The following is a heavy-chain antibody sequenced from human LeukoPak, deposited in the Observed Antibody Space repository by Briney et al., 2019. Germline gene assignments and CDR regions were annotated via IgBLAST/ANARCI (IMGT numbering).Heavy chain of an antibody. V-gene: IGHV4-34*01. Sequence: PSETLSLTCAVYGGSFSGYYWSWIRQPPVKGLEWIGEINHSGSTNYNPSLKSRVTISVDTSKNQFSLKLSSVTAADTAVYYCARGSGSYVGLCDYWGQGTLVTVSS. CDR3: ARGSGSYVGLCDY. D-gene: IGHD3-10*01. CDR2: INHSGST. J-gene: IGHJ4*02. CDR1: GGSFSGYY.